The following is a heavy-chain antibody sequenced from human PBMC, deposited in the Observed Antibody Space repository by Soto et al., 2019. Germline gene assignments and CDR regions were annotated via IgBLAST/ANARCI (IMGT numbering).Heavy chain of an antibody. J-gene: IGHJ4*02. Sequence: QLQLQESGSGLVKPSQTLSLTCAVSGGSISSGGYSGSWIRQPPGKGLEWIGYIYHSGSTYYNPSLKSRVTTSVDRAKNQFSLKLSSVTAADTAVYYCASVPLVWGQATVVTVSS. CDR1: GGSISSGGYS. CDR3: ASVPLV. CDR2: IYHSGST. V-gene: IGHV4-30-2*01. D-gene: IGHD6-6*01.